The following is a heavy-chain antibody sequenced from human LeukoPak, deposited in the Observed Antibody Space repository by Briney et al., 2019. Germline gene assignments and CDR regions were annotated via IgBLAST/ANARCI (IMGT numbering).Heavy chain of an antibody. CDR1: GFTFSNAW. D-gene: IGHD3-22*01. V-gene: IGHV3-15*01. CDR3: TTESGYYDSSGYFPPFDY. Sequence: GGSLRLSCAASGFTFSNAWMSWVRQAPGKGLEWVGRIKSKTDGGTTDYAAPVKGRFTISRDDSKNTLYLQMNSLKTEDTAVYYCTTESGYYDSSGYFPPFDYRGQGTLVTVSS. J-gene: IGHJ4*02. CDR2: IKSKTDGGTT.